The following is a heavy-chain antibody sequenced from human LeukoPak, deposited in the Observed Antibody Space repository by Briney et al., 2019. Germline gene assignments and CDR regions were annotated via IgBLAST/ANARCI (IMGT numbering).Heavy chain of an antibody. CDR2: IYYGGST. Sequence: SETLSLTCTVSGGSITSSYWSWIRQPPGKGLEWIGYIYYGGSTYYSPSLRSRVTMSVDTSKNEFSLKMSSVTPADTAVYYCARGGSSSPLDDWGQGTLVTVSS. CDR1: GGSITSSY. CDR3: ARGGSSSPLDD. V-gene: IGHV4-59*01. D-gene: IGHD6-6*01. J-gene: IGHJ4*02.